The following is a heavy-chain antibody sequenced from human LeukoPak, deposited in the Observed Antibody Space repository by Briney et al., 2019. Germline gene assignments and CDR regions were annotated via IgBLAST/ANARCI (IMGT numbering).Heavy chain of an antibody. D-gene: IGHD5-24*01. CDR1: GFTFSSYS. Sequence: TGGSLRLSCAASGFTFSSYSMNWVRQAPGKGLEWVSSISSSSSYIYYADSVKGRFTISRDNAKNSLYLQMNSLRAEDTAVYYCARVSVEMATIRWGQGTLVTVSS. CDR3: ARVSVEMATIR. CDR2: ISSSSSYI. V-gene: IGHV3-21*01. J-gene: IGHJ4*02.